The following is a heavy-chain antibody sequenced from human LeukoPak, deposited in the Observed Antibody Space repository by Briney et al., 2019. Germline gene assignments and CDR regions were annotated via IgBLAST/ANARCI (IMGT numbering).Heavy chain of an antibody. D-gene: IGHD5-18*01. Sequence: EASVKVSCKASGYTFTSYYMHWVRQAPGQGLEWMGLINPSGGSTSYAQKFQGRVTMTRDTSTSTVYMELSSLRSEDTAVYYCARDLSTAMAENYFDYWGQGTLVTVSS. CDR1: GYTFTSYY. CDR3: ARDLSTAMAENYFDY. V-gene: IGHV1-46*01. CDR2: INPSGGST. J-gene: IGHJ4*02.